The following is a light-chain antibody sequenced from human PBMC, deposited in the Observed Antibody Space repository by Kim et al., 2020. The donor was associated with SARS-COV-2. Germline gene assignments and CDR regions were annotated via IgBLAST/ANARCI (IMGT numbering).Light chain of an antibody. CDR3: NSRDSSDNHVV. CDR2: GKN. Sequence: ALGQTVRITCQGDSLRIYYASWYQQKPGQAPVLVIYGKNNRPSGIPDRFSGSSSGNTASLTITGAQAEDEADYYCNSRDSSDNHVVFGGGNQLTVL. J-gene: IGLJ2*01. V-gene: IGLV3-19*01. CDR1: SLRIYY.